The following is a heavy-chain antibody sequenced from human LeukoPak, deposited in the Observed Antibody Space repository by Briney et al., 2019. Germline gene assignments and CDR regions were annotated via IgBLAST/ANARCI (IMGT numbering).Heavy chain of an antibody. J-gene: IGHJ4*02. CDR2: IYSGGYT. Sequence: GGSLRLSCAASGFTVSNNYMSWVRQAPGKGLEWVSVIYSGGYTYYADSVKGRFTISRDNSKNTLYLQMNSLRAEDTAVYYCARDKYYYDSSGGGYYFDYWGQGTLVTVSS. V-gene: IGHV3-66*01. CDR3: ARDKYYYDSSGGGYYFDY. CDR1: GFTVSNNY. D-gene: IGHD3-22*01.